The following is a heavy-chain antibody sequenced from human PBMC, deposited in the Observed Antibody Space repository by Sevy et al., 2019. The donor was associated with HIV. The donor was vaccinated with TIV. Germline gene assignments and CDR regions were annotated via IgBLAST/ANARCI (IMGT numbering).Heavy chain of an antibody. Sequence: GGSLRLSCAASGFTFSSYAMSWVRQAPGKGLEWVSAISGSDGSTYYADSVKGRFTISRDNSKNTLYLQMNSLRAEDTAVYYCAKDRVAAAGNTGRPLTVFDYWGQGTLVTVSS. J-gene: IGHJ4*02. CDR1: GFTFSSYA. V-gene: IGHV3-23*01. CDR2: ISGSDGST. D-gene: IGHD6-13*01. CDR3: AKDRVAAAGNTGRPLTVFDY.